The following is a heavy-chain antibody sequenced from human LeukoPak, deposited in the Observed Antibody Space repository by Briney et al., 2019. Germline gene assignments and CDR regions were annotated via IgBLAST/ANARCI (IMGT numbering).Heavy chain of an antibody. D-gene: IGHD3-10*01. CDR1: GFTVGSTY. Sequence: GGSLRLSCAASGFTVGSTYMSWVRQAPGKGLEWVSVIYTGGGTYYAESVKGRFTISRDNSKNTLYLLMNSLRVEDTAVYYCAGRTHLARGVHYMDAWGKGATVTVSS. CDR2: IYTGGGT. CDR3: AGRTHLARGVHYMDA. J-gene: IGHJ6*03. V-gene: IGHV3-53*01.